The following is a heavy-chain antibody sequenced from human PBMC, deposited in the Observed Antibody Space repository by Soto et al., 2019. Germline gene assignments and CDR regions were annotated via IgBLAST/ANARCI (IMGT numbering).Heavy chain of an antibody. CDR1: GGSISSGDYY. J-gene: IGHJ4*02. CDR2: IYYSGST. V-gene: IGHV4-30-4*01. Sequence: SETLSLTCTVSGGSISSGDYYWSWIRQPPGKGLEWIGYIYYSGSTYYNPSLKSRVTISVDTSKNQFSLKLSSVTAADTAVYYCARAGFYDSSGYYDYWGQGALVTVSS. CDR3: ARAGFYDSSGYYDY. D-gene: IGHD3-22*01.